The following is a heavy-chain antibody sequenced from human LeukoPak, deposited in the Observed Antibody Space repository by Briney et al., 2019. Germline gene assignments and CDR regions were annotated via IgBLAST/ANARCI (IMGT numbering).Heavy chain of an antibody. CDR3: ASYSSSRGAPGAFDI. D-gene: IGHD6-6*01. CDR2: INPSGGST. V-gene: IGHV1-46*01. CDR1: GYTFTSYY. Sequence: GASVKVSCKASGYTFTSYYMHWVRQAPGQGLEWMGIINPSGGSTSYAQKFQGRVTMTRDTSTSTVYMELSSLRAEDTAVYYCASYSSSRGAPGAFDIWGQGTMVTVSS. J-gene: IGHJ3*02.